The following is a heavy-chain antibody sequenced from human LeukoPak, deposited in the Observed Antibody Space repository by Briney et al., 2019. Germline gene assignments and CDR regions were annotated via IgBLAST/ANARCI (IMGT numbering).Heavy chain of an antibody. D-gene: IGHD4-11*01. Sequence: GASVKVSCKASGYTFTGYYMHWVRQAPGQGLEWMGWINPNSGGTNYAQKFQGRVTMTRDTSISTAYMEPSRLRSDDTAVYYCTRDPATVTTSDWFDPWGQGTLVTVSS. CDR2: INPNSGGT. V-gene: IGHV1-2*02. J-gene: IGHJ5*02. CDR3: TRDPATVTTSDWFDP. CDR1: GYTFTGYY.